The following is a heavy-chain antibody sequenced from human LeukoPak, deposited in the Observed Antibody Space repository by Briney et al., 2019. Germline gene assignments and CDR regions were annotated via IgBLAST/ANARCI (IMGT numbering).Heavy chain of an antibody. CDR2: IRSDGTNK. D-gene: IGHD3-16*01. Sequence: GGSLSLSCAAAGFTFSSYGMHWVRQAPGKGLEWVAFIRSDGTNKYYRDSVEGRFTVSRDNSKNTLFLQMNSLRPEDTAIYYCAKDPSNASRTLDIWGQGTLVTVSS. V-gene: IGHV3-30*02. CDR1: GFTFSSYG. CDR3: AKDPSNASRTLDI. J-gene: IGHJ3*02.